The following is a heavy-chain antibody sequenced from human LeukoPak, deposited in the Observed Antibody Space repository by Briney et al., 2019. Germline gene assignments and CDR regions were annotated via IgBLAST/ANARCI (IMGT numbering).Heavy chain of an antibody. CDR1: GGSFSGYY. J-gene: IGHJ3*02. CDR3: ARDPIVVVVAATPTDAFDI. Sequence: SETLSLTCAVYGGSFSGYYWSWIRQPPGKGLEWIGEINHSGSTNYNPSLKSRVTISVDTSKNQFSLKLSSVTAADTAVYYCARDPIVVVVAATPTDAFDIWGQGTMVTVSS. CDR2: INHSGST. D-gene: IGHD2-15*01. V-gene: IGHV4-34*01.